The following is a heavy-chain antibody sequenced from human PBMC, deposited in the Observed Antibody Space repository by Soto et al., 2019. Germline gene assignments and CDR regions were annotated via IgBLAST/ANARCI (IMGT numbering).Heavy chain of an antibody. CDR1: GYTFTGYY. V-gene: IGHV1-2*02. CDR2: TNPNSGGT. J-gene: IGHJ4*02. CDR3: ARDVRKSYPFDY. D-gene: IGHD1-26*01. Sequence: AASVKVSCKASGYTFTGYYMHWVRQAPGQGLEWMGWTNPNSGGTNYAQKFQGRVTMTRDTSISTAYMELSRLRSDDTAVYYCARDVRKSYPFDYWGQGTLVTVSS.